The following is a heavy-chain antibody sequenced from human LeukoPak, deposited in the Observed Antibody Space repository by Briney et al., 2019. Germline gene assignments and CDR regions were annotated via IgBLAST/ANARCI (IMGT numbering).Heavy chain of an antibody. Sequence: GGTLRLSCAASGFTFSSYGMSWVRQAPGKGLEWVSAISGSGGSTYYADSVKGRFTISRDNSKNTLYLQMNSLRAEDTAVYYCAKDTYYYDSSGYSPFGYWGQGTLVTVSS. J-gene: IGHJ4*02. D-gene: IGHD3-22*01. V-gene: IGHV3-23*01. CDR1: GFTFSSYG. CDR2: ISGSGGST. CDR3: AKDTYYYDSSGYSPFGY.